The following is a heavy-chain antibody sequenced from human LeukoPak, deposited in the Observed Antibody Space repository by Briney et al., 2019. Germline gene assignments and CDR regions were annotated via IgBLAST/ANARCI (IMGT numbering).Heavy chain of an antibody. Sequence: VASVKVSCKASGYTFTSYGISWVRQAPGQGLEWMGWISAYNGNTNYAQKLQGRVTMTTDTSTSTAYMELRSLRSDDTAVYYCAKDDGSGWASNWFDPWGQGTLVTVSS. CDR1: GYTFTSYG. D-gene: IGHD6-19*01. CDR2: ISAYNGNT. V-gene: IGHV1-18*01. CDR3: AKDDGSGWASNWFDP. J-gene: IGHJ5*02.